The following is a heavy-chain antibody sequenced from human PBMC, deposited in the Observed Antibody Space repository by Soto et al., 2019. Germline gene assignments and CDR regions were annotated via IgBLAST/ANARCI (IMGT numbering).Heavy chain of an antibody. V-gene: IGHV3-53*01. D-gene: IGHD1-1*01. CDR2: LYDVDGT. CDR1: GLTVSGKKY. CDR3: ASWHEREHAYDV. J-gene: IGHJ3*01. Sequence: DVQLVESGGGLIQPGEPLRLSCAAFGLTVSGKKYVAWVRQAPGKGLEWVAALYDVDGTYYADSVKGRFTTSRDSSKTTVYLQMNGLRPDDTAVYYCASWHEREHAYDVWGHGTTVTVSS.